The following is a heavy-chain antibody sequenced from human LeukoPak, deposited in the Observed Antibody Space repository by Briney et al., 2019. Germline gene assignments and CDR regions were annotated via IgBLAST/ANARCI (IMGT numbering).Heavy chain of an antibody. J-gene: IGHJ4*02. CDR2: IYHSGST. D-gene: IGHD3-16*02. CDR1: GYSISIGYY. Sequence: PSETLSLTCTVSGYSISIGYYWGWIRQPPGKGLEWIGSIYHSGSTYYNPSLESRVTISVDTSKNQFSLKLSSVTAADTAVYYCASSPVSLGELSFDFDYWGQGTLVTVSS. CDR3: ASSPVSLGELSFDFDY. V-gene: IGHV4-38-2*02.